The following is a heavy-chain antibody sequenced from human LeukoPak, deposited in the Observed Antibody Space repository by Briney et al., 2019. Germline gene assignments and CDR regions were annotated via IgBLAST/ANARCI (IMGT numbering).Heavy chain of an antibody. Sequence: SETLSLTCTVSGGSISSYYWSWIRQSPGKALEWIGYIYYSGSTNHNPSLKSRVTISVDTSKNQLSLKLSSVTAADTAVYYCAREVLTGHGFDPWGQGTLVTVSS. D-gene: IGHD3-9*01. V-gene: IGHV4-59*01. CDR3: AREVLTGHGFDP. J-gene: IGHJ5*02. CDR2: IYYSGST. CDR1: GGSISSYY.